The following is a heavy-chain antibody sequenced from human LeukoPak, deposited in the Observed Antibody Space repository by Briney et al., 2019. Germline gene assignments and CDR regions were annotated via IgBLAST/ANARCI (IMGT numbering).Heavy chain of an antibody. Sequence: LRLSCAACGFTFNRHAMSWVRQAPAKGLEGASANSGSGGSTYYADSAKPRFTISRDNSKNTLYLQMNSLRAGDTAVYYCAKDRGPGRGGIVVVPAAILYYYYGMDVWGQGTTVTVSS. D-gene: IGHD2-2*02. J-gene: IGHJ6*02. CDR3: AKDRGPGRGGIVVVPAAILYYYYGMDV. CDR1: GFTFNRHA. V-gene: IGHV3-23*01. CDR2: NSGSGGST.